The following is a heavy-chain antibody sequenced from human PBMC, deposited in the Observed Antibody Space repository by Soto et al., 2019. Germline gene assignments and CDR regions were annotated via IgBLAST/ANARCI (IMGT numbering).Heavy chain of an antibody. CDR1: GFTFSSCA. V-gene: IGHV3-23*01. Sequence: GGSLRLSCAASGFTFSSCAMTWVRQAPGVGLQWVSAISDSGGRTYYADSVRGRFTISRDNSKNTLYPQLNSLGGEDTAVYYCAKDKPAAGSQWLVPIWGRGTLVTVSS. CDR2: ISDSGGRT. J-gene: IGHJ4*02. CDR3: AKDKPAAGSQWLVPI. D-gene: IGHD6-19*01.